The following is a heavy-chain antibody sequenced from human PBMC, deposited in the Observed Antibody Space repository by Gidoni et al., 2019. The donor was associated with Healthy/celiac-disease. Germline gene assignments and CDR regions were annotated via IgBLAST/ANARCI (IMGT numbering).Heavy chain of an antibody. CDR1: GDTFTGYY. CDR3: ARGGGSGYRFDP. CDR2: INPNIVGT. D-gene: IGHD5-12*01. J-gene: IGHJ5*02. Sequence: QVQRVQSGAEVKKPGASVKASCMVSGDTFTGYYMHWVRQAPGQGLEWMGWINPNIVGTHYAQKFQGWVTVTRDTSISTAYMKLSRLRSDDTAVYYCARGGGSGYRFDPWGQGTLVTVSS. V-gene: IGHV1-2*04.